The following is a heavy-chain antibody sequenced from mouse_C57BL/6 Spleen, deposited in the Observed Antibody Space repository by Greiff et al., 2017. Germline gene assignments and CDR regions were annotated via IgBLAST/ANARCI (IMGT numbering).Heavy chain of an antibody. D-gene: IGHD3-1*01. Sequence: QVHVKQSGAELVKPGASVKLSCKASGYTFTSYCMHWVKQRPGRGLEWIGRLYPNRGGTKYNEKFKSKATLTVDKPSSTAYMQLSSLTSEDSAVYYCARSGDYLDYWGQGTTLTVSS. CDR3: ARSGDYLDY. CDR1: GYTFTSYC. J-gene: IGHJ2*01. CDR2: LYPNRGGT. V-gene: IGHV1-72*01.